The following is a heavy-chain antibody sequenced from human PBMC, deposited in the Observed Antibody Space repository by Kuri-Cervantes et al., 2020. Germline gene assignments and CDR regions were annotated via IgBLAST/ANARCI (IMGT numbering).Heavy chain of an antibody. CDR1: GFTFTSSA. CDR2: IVVGSGNT. CDR3: ARDSHVSYYDILTGYYPFDY. V-gene: IGHV1-58*01. D-gene: IGHD3-9*01. Sequence: SVQVSCKASGFTFTSSAVQWVRQARGQRLEWIGWIVVGSGNTNYAQKFQGRVTITADESTSTAYMELSSLRSEDTAVYYCARDSHVSYYDILTGYYPFDYWGQGTLVTVSS. J-gene: IGHJ4*02.